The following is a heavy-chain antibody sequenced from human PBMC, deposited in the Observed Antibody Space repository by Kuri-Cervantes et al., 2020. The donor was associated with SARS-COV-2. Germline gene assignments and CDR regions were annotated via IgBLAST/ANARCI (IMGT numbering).Heavy chain of an antibody. CDR2: ISSSSSTI. V-gene: IGHV3-48*01. J-gene: IGHJ6*02. CDR3: ARANVRAILSYYYYYGMDV. D-gene: IGHD3-16*02. Sequence: GGSLRLSCAASGFTFSSYSMNWVRQAPGKGLEWVSYISSSSSTIYYADSVKGRFTISRDNAKNSLYLQMNSLRAEDTAVYYCARANVRAILSYYYYYGMDVWGQGTTVTVSS. CDR1: GFTFSSYS.